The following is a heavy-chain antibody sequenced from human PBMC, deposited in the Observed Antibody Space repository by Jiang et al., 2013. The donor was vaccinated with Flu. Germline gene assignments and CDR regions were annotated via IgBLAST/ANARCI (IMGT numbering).Heavy chain of an antibody. CDR3: ARHESWNDFTINWFDP. CDR2: IYYSGST. D-gene: IGHD1-1*01. Sequence: LLKPSETLSLTCTVSGGSISSSSYYWGWIRQPPGKGLEWIGSIYYSGSTYYNPSLKSRVTISVDTSKNQFSLKLSSVTAADTAVYYCARHESWNDFTINWFDPWGQGTLVTVSS. V-gene: IGHV4-39*01. CDR1: GGSISSSSYY. J-gene: IGHJ5*02.